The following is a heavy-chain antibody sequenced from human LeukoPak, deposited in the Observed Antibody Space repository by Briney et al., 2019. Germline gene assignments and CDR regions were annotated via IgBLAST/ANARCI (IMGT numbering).Heavy chain of an antibody. Sequence: RASVKVSCKAAGGTFSIYAISWVRQAPGQGLEWMGRIIPIFGIANYAQKFQGRVTITADKSTSTAYMELSSLRSEDTAVYYCARDQYYYDSSGYITWGQGTLVTVSS. J-gene: IGHJ4*02. V-gene: IGHV1-69*04. CDR1: GGTFSIYA. CDR2: IIPIFGIA. D-gene: IGHD3-22*01. CDR3: ARDQYYYDSSGYIT.